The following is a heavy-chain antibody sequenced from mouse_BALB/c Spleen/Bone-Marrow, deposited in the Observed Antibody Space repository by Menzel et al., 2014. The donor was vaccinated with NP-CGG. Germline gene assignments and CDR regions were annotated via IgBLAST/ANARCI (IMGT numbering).Heavy chain of an antibody. J-gene: IGHJ4*01. CDR1: GFIFTDYY. V-gene: IGHV7-3*02. CDR3: ARFPMDY. Sequence: EVKLQESGGGLVQPGGSLRLSCTTSGFIFTDYYMSWVRQPPGKALEWLAFIRNKANGYTTEYSASVKGRFTISRDNSQSILYLQMNTLRAEDSATYYCARFPMDYWGQGTSVTVSS. CDR2: IRNKANGYTT.